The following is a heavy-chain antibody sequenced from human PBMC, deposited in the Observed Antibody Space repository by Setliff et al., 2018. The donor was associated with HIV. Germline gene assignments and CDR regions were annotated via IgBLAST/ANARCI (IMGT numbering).Heavy chain of an antibody. D-gene: IGHD3-22*01. V-gene: IGHV4-31*03. CDR1: GASISSGGFY. CDR2: IYYSGST. J-gene: IGHJ4*02. CDR3: ARAANYYDSSGYWAPPRYFDY. Sequence: PSETLSLTCTVSGASISSGGFYWSWIRQHPGKGLEWIGYIYYSGSTYYNPSLKSRVTISVDTSKNQFSLELSSVTAADTAVYYCARAANYYDSSGYWAPPRYFDYWGRGTLVTVSS.